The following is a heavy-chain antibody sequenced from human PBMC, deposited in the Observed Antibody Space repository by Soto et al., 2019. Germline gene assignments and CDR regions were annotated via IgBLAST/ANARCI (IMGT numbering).Heavy chain of an antibody. CDR3: ARGRDDYNGWYVDL. CDR1: GGSISTYY. V-gene: IGHV4-59*01. J-gene: IGHJ2*01. D-gene: IGHD4-4*01. CDR2: LYYGGST. Sequence: ETLSLTCTVSGGSISTYYWNWIRQPPGKGLEWIGCLYYGGSTNYNPSLESRVTISLDTSKNQISLKLSSVTAADTAVYYCARGRDDYNGWYVDLWGRGSLVTVSS.